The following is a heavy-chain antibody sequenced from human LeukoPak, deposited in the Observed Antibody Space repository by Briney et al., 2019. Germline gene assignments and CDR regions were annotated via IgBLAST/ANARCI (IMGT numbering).Heavy chain of an antibody. CDR2: VSYTGST. J-gene: IGHJ5*02. V-gene: IGHV4-39*01. CDR3: ARSRKYGAVTTYSWFDP. Sequence: SETLSLTCTVSGGSISSSTYYWGWIRQPPGRGLEWIASVSYTGSTTYNPSLKSRVTISVVTSKTQFSLKLSSVTAADTAVYYCARSRKYGAVTTYSWFDPWGRGTLVIVSS. D-gene: IGHD4-17*01. CDR1: GGSISSSTYY.